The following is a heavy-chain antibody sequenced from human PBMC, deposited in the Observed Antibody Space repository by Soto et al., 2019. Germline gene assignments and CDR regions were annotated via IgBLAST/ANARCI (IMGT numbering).Heavy chain of an antibody. V-gene: IGHV4-61*01. CDR3: ARDVHMVRGVISHYYYGMDV. CDR2: IYYSGST. CDR1: GGSVSSGSYY. Sequence: SETLSLTCTVSGGSVSSGSYYWSWIRQPPGKGLEWIGYIYYSGSTNYNPSLKSRVTISVDTSKNQFSLKLSSVTAADTAAYYCARDVHMVRGVISHYYYGMDVWGQGTTVTVSS. D-gene: IGHD3-10*01. J-gene: IGHJ6*02.